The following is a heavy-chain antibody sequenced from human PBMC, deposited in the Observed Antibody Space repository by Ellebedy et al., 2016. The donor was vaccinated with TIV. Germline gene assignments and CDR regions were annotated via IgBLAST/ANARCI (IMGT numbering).Heavy chain of an antibody. CDR1: GYSFNRYY. D-gene: IGHD2-15*01. Sequence: AASVKVSCKASGYSFNRYYRHWVRQAPGQGLEWMGIVNASGGYTTYAQKFQGRVIITRDTSTNKVYMEVSSMRSEDTAVYYFSKAYVSDSSCSYDAFGIWGQGTMVTVSS. CDR2: VNASGGYT. J-gene: IGHJ3*02. V-gene: IGHV1-46*02. CDR3: SKAYVSDSSCSYDAFGI.